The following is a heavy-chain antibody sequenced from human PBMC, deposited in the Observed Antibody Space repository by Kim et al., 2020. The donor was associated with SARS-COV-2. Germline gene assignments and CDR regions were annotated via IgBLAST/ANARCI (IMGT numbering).Heavy chain of an antibody. CDR3: ARDLLEGIVSSGYFDS. Sequence: SVKVSCKASGGTFSSYAISWVRQAPGQGLEWMGGIIPIFGTAKYAPKFQGRVTITADEATSTVYMELSSLRSEDTAVYYCARDLLEGIVSSGYFDSWGQGTLVTVSS. D-gene: IGHD3-22*01. CDR2: IIPIFGTA. CDR1: GGTFSSYA. V-gene: IGHV1-69*13. J-gene: IGHJ4*02.